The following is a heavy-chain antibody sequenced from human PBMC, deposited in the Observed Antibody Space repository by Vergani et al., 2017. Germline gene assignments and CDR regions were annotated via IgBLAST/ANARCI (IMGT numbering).Heavy chain of an antibody. D-gene: IGHD3-22*01. J-gene: IGHJ4*03. V-gene: IGHV4-59*10. CDR2: IYSSGSS. Sequence: QVQLQQWGAGLLNPSESLSLTCAVYGGSFSNYYWSWIRQPAGKGLEWIGRIYSSGSSNYNPSLKSRVTMSIDTSKNQFSLRLTSVTAADTAIYYCARDRDEFDYWGQGTTVTVSS. CDR3: ARDRDEFDY. CDR1: GGSFSNYY.